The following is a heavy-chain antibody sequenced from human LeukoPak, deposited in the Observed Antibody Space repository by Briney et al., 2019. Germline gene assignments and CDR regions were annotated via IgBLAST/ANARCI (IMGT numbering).Heavy chain of an antibody. D-gene: IGHD1-7*01. CDR1: GGTFSSYA. CDR2: IIPIFGTA. J-gene: IGHJ4*02. V-gene: IGHV1-69*01. Sequence: SVKVSCKASGGTFSSYAISWVRLAPGQGLEWMGGIIPIFGTANYAQKFQGRVTITADESTSTAYMELSSLRSEDTAVYYCARDGGITGTTDYWGQGTLVTVSS. CDR3: ARDGGITGTTDY.